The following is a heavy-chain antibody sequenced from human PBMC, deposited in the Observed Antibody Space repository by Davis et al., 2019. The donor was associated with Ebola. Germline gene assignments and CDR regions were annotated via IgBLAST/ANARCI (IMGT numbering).Heavy chain of an antibody. CDR2: IIPMFRAP. V-gene: IGHV1-69*13. J-gene: IGHJ5*02. CDR3: ARVTTGYYFDSSDSPSWFDP. Sequence: SVKVSCKASGGTFSSFAVGWVRQRPGQGLEWMGGIIPMFRAPNYAQKFQGRVTITADESTRTVFMEVSSLTPEDTAVYYCARVTTGYYFDSSDSPSWFDPWGQGTQVTVS. CDR1: GGTFSSFA. D-gene: IGHD3-22*01.